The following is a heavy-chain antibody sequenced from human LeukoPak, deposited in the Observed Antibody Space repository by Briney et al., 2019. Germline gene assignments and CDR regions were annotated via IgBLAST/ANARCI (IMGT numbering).Heavy chain of an antibody. CDR2: IYTSGST. D-gene: IGHD2-2*01. V-gene: IGHV4-61*02. CDR1: GGSISSGSYY. J-gene: IGHJ4*02. CDR3: ARTKYCSTNACYKGMYYFDY. Sequence: SQTLSLTCTVSGGSISSGSYYWSWIRQPAGKGLEWIGRIYTSGSTNYNPSLKSRVTISVDTSKNQFSLKLSSVTAADTAVYYCARTKYCSTNACYKGMYYFDYWGQGNLVTVSS.